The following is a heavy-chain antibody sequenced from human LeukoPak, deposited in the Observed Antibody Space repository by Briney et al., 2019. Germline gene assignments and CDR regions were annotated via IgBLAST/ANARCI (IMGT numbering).Heavy chain of an antibody. V-gene: IGHV3-48*01. CDR3: ATESGTYSGTCFDY. J-gene: IGHJ4*02. Sequence: GGSLRLSCAATGFTFSTYNMNWVRQAPGKGLEWVSYISSSSNTIYYADSVKGRFTISRDNAKNSLYLQMNSLRAEDTAVYYCATESGTYSGTCFDYWGQGTLVTVSS. D-gene: IGHD1-26*01. CDR2: ISSSSNTI. CDR1: GFTFSTYN.